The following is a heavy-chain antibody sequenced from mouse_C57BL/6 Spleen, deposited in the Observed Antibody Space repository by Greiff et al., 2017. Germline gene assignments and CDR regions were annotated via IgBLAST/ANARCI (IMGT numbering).Heavy chain of an antibody. CDR2: IHPNSGST. CDR1: GYTFTSYW. V-gene: IGHV1-64*01. Sequence: VQLVESGAELVKPGASVKLSCKASGYTFTSYWMHWVKQRPGQGLEWIGMIHPNSGSTNYNEKFKSKATLTVDKSSSTAYMQLSSLTSEDSSVYYCARERNYSNYYFAYWGQGTLVTVA. CDR3: ARERNYSNYYFAY. D-gene: IGHD2-5*01. J-gene: IGHJ3*01.